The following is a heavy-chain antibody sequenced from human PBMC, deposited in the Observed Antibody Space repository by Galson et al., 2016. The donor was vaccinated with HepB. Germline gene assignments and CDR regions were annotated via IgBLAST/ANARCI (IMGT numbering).Heavy chain of an antibody. CDR2: LSANSGAT. D-gene: IGHD6-25*01. V-gene: IGHV1-2*04. CDR3: ATSTGYRSGWGAFDI. J-gene: IGHJ3*02. CDR1: GDTFNGYY. Sequence: SVKVSCKASGDTFNGYYIHWVRQAPGQGLEWMAWLSANSGATNYAQKFQGWVTMTRDTSISTAYLELTSLTSDATAIYYCATSTGYRSGWGAFDIWGQGTMVTVSS.